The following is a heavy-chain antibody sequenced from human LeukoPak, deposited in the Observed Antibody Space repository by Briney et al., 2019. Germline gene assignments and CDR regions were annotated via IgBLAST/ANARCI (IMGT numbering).Heavy chain of an antibody. CDR3: ARETSSGWYGGYGIDY. Sequence: PSETLSLTCTVSGGSISSGDYYWSWIRQPPGKGLEWIGYIYYSGSTYYNPSLKSRVTISVDTSKNQFSLKLSSVTAADTAVYYCARETSSGWYGGYGIDYWGQGTLVTVSS. CDR2: IYYSGST. D-gene: IGHD6-19*01. V-gene: IGHV4-30-4*08. CDR1: GGSISSGDYY. J-gene: IGHJ4*02.